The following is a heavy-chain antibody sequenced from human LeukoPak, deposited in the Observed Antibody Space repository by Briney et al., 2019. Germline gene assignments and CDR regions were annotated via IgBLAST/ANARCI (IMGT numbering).Heavy chain of an antibody. CDR2: IYYSGST. CDR3: ARHGITGWIDY. D-gene: IGHD1/OR15-1a*01. J-gene: IGHJ4*02. Sequence: SETLSLTCTVSGGSISSYYWSWIRQPPGKGLEWIGYIYYSGSTNYNPSLKSRVTISVDTSKNQFSLKLSSVTAADTAVYYCARHGITGWIDYWGQGTLVTVSS. CDR1: GGSISSYY. V-gene: IGHV4-59*08.